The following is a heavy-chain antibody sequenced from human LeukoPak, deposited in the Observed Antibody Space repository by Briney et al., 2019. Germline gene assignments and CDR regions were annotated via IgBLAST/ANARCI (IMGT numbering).Heavy chain of an antibody. CDR2: ISSSGSTI. V-gene: IGHV3-11*01. CDR1: GLTLSDYY. Sequence: PGGSLRLSCAASGLTLSDYYMSWIRQAPGKGLEWVSYISSSGSTIYYADSVKRRFTISRDNAKNSLYLQMNSLRAEDTALYYCARAVSIAVAEIYWGQGTLVTVSS. CDR3: ARAVSIAVAEIY. D-gene: IGHD6-19*01. J-gene: IGHJ4*02.